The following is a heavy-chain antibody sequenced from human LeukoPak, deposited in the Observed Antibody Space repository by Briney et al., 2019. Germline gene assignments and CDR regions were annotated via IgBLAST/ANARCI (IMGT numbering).Heavy chain of an antibody. V-gene: IGHV3-21*01. J-gene: IGHJ4*02. CDR1: GFTFSSYS. CDR2: ISSSSYI. Sequence: PGGSLRLSCAASGFTFSSYSMNWVRQAPGKGLEWVSSISSSSYIYYADSVKGRFTISRDNAKNSLYLQMNSLRAEDTAVYYCARFDDSSGFDYWGQGTLVTVSS. D-gene: IGHD3-22*01. CDR3: ARFDDSSGFDY.